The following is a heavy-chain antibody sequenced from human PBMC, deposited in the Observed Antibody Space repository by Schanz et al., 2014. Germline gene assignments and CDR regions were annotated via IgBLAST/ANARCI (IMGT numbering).Heavy chain of an antibody. CDR1: GGTFSSDT. CDR2: IVPIAGIT. J-gene: IGHJ4*02. CDR3: TRGYGDSPTDF. D-gene: IGHD4-17*01. Sequence: QVHLVQSGAEVHKPGASLKISCKASGGTFSSDTFSWVRQAPGQGLEWMGRIVPIAGITNYAQRFQGRVTITADKSSDTAYMELSSLRSEDTALYYCTRGYGDSPTDFWGQGTLXTVSS. V-gene: IGHV1-69*09.